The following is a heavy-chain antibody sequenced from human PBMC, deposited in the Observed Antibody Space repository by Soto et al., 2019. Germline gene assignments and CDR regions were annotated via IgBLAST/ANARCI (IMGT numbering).Heavy chain of an antibody. CDR3: ARWDSSGWSYYFDY. CDR2: FDPEDGET. V-gene: IGHV1-24*01. J-gene: IGHJ4*02. D-gene: IGHD6-19*01. Sequence: GASVKVSCKVSGYTLTELSMHWVRQAPGKGLEWMGGFDPEDGETIYAQKFQGRVTMTEDTSTDTAYMELRSLRSDDTAVYYCARWDSSGWSYYFDYWGQGTLVTVSS. CDR1: GYTLTELS.